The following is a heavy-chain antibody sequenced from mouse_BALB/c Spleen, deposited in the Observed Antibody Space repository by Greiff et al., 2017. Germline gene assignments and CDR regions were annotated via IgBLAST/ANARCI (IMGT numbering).Heavy chain of an antibody. V-gene: IGHV1-28*01. CDR1: GYSFTSYY. CDR2: IDPFNGGT. D-gene: IGHD2-4*01. Sequence: EVQLQQSGPELVKPGASVKMSCKASGYSFTSYYMHWVKQSHGKSLEWIGYIDPFNGGTSYNQKFKGKATLTVDKSSSTSYMHLSSLTSEDSAVYYCARMITASMDYWGQGTSVTVSS. CDR3: ARMITASMDY. J-gene: IGHJ4*01.